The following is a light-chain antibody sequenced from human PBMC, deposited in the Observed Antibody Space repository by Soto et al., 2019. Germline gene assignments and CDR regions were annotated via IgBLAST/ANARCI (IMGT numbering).Light chain of an antibody. CDR2: KAS. CDR3: QQYNSYWT. CDR1: QSISTW. Sequence: DIQMTHSPSTLSAXVGYGXXXXXRASQSISTWLAWYQQKPGKAPKLLIYKASSLESGVPSRFSGSGSGTEFTLTISSLQPDDFATYYCQQYNSYWTFGQGTKVDI. V-gene: IGKV1-5*03. J-gene: IGKJ1*01.